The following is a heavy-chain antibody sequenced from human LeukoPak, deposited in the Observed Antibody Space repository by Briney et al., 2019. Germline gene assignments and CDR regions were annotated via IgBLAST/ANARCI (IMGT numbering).Heavy chain of an antibody. V-gene: IGHV3-74*01. CDR3: VWFGELFETNYYYYGMDV. D-gene: IGHD3-10*01. J-gene: IGHJ6*02. CDR1: GFTFSSYW. Sequence: GGSLRLSCAAPGFTFSSYWMHWVRQAPGKGLVWVSRINSDGSSTSYADSVKGRFTISRDNAKNTLYLQMNSLRAEDTAVYYCVWFGELFETNYYYYGMDVWGQGTTVTVSS. CDR2: INSDGSST.